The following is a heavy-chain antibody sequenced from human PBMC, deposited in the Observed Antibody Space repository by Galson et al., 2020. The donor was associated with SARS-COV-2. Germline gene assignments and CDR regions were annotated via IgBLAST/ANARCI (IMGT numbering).Heavy chain of an antibody. J-gene: IGHJ3*02. Sequence: GESLKISCAASGFTFNNYAMSWVRQAPGKGLEWVSAISGNGARTHYADSVKGRFTISRDNSKNTLYLQMNSLRAEDTALYYCAKEEKNREADAFDIWGQGTMVTVFS. V-gene: IGHV3-23*01. CDR1: GFTFNNYA. CDR3: AKEEKNREADAFDI. CDR2: ISGNGART. D-gene: IGHD1-26*01.